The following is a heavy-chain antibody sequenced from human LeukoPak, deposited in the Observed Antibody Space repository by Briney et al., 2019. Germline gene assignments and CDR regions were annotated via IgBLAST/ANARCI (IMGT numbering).Heavy chain of an antibody. D-gene: IGHD6-19*01. V-gene: IGHV1-69*06. CDR1: GYTFTSYY. CDR2: IIPIFGTA. Sequence: ASVKVSCKASGYTFTSYYMHWVRQAPGQGLEWMGGIIPIFGTANYAQKFQGRVTITADKSTSTAYMELSSLRSEDTAVYYCARVRGSGWTAVYYYYYMDVWGKGTTVTVSS. CDR3: ARVRGSGWTAVYYYYYMDV. J-gene: IGHJ6*03.